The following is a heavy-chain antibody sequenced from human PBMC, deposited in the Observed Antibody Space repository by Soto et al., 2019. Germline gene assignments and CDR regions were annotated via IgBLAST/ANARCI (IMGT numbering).Heavy chain of an antibody. J-gene: IGHJ6*02. CDR1: GYSFTSYW. CDR2: IYPGDSDT. Sequence: RGESLKISCKGSGYSFTSYWIGWVRQMPGKGLEWMGIIYPGDSDTRYSPSFQGQVTISADKSISTAYLQWSSLKASDTAMYYCARLIGSGWYVPYYYYGMDVWGQGTTVTVSS. CDR3: ARLIGSGWYVPYYYYGMDV. V-gene: IGHV5-51*01. D-gene: IGHD6-19*01.